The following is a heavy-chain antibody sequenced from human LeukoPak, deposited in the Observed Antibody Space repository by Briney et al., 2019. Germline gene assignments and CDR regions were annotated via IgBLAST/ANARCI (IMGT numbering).Heavy chain of an antibody. CDR2: ITTGDGNT. CDR3: AKDGGLWVSAHWGDS. CDR1: GFTFSSYT. D-gene: IGHD7-27*01. V-gene: IGHV3-23*01. J-gene: IGHJ4*02. Sequence: GGSLRLSCTASGFTFSSYTMTWARQAPGKGLKWVSTITTGDGNTYYADSVKGRFTVSRDDSKNTLYLQMNSLRAEDTAVYYCAKDGGLWVSAHWGDSWGRGTLVTVSS.